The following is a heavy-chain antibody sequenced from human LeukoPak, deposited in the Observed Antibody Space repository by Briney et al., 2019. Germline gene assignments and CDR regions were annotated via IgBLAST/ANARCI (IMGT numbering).Heavy chain of an antibody. CDR3: ARGVGYCSSTSCPLQVFDY. D-gene: IGHD2-2*01. J-gene: IGHJ4*02. V-gene: IGHV4-4*07. Sequence: SETLSLSCTVSGGSISTYYWSWIRQPAGKGLEWIGRIYTSGSTNYNPSLKSRVTMSVDTSKNQFSLKLSSVTAADTAVYYCARGVGYCSSTSCPLQVFDYWGQGTLVTVSS. CDR1: GGSISTYY. CDR2: IYTSGST.